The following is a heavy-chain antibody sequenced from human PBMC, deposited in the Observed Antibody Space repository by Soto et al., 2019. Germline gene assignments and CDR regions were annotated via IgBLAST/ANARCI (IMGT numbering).Heavy chain of an antibody. CDR1: GFTFTSSA. D-gene: IGHD3-3*01. CDR3: AADPEWLFNFDY. CDR2: IVVGSGNT. J-gene: IGHJ4*02. V-gene: IGHV1-58*01. Sequence: SVKVSCKASGFTFTSSAVQWVRQARGQRLEWIGWIVVGSGNTNYAQKFQERVTITRDMSTSTAYMELSSLRSEDTAVYYCAADPEWLFNFDYWGQGTLVTVSS.